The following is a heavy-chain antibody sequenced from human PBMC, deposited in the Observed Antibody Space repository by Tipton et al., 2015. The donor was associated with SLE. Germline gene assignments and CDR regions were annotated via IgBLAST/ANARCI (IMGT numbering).Heavy chain of an antibody. CDR3: ARGGMATSGDYYGMDV. Sequence: TLSLTCAVYGGSFSGYYWSWIRQPPGKGLEWIGEINHSGSTNYNPSLKSRVTISVDTSKNQFSLKLSSVTAADTAVYYCARGGMATSGDYYGMDVWGQGTTVTVSS. D-gene: IGHD5-24*01. CDR1: GGSFSGYY. CDR2: INHSGST. V-gene: IGHV4-34*01. J-gene: IGHJ6*02.